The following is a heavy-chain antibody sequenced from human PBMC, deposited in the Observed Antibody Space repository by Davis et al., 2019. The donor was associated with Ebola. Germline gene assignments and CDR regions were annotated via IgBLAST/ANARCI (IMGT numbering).Heavy chain of an antibody. D-gene: IGHD2-15*01. V-gene: IGHV3-30*18. J-gene: IGHJ4*02. CDR2: ISYDGSNK. Sequence: PGGSLRLSCAASGFTFSSSGIHWVLQAPGKGLDWVALISYDGSNKDYADSVKGRFTISRDNSKNTLYLQMNSLRVEDTAVYYCAKAADDCSGGRCPFDYWGQGTLVTVSS. CDR1: GFTFSSSG. CDR3: AKAADDCSGGRCPFDY.